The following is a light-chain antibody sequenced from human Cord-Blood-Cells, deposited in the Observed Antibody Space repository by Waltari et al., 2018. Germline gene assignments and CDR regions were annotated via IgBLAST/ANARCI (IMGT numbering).Light chain of an antibody. J-gene: IGLJ3*02. V-gene: IGLV2-23*01. Sequence: QSALTQPASVSGSPGQSITISCTGTSSDVGSYNLVSWFQQHPGKAPKLMISEGSKRPSGVSNRFSCSKSGNTASLTISGLQAEDEADYYCCSYAGSSTWVFGGGTKLTVL. CDR2: EGS. CDR1: SSDVGSYNL. CDR3: CSYAGSSTWV.